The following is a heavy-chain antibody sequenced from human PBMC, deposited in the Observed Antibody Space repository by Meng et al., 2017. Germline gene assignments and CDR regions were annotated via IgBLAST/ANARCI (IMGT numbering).Heavy chain of an antibody. Sequence: SVKVSCKASGGTFSSYAISWVRQAPGQGLEWMGGIIPIFGTANYAQKFQGRVTITADESTSTAYMELSSLRSEDTAVYYCARDRGIVGAILWFDPWGQGTLVTVSS. J-gene: IGHJ5*02. CDR1: GGTFSSYA. D-gene: IGHD1-26*01. CDR3: ARDRGIVGAILWFDP. CDR2: IIPIFGTA. V-gene: IGHV1-69*13.